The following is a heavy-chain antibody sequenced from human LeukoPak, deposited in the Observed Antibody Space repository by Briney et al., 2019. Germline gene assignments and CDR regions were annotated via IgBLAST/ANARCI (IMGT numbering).Heavy chain of an antibody. Sequence: PGGSLRLSCAASGFTFSSYAMSWVRQAPGKGLEWVTNIKQDGSEKYYVDSVKGRFTISRDNAKNSLYLQMNSLRAEDTAVYYCARGGGNFDYWGQGTLVTVSS. CDR2: IKQDGSEK. D-gene: IGHD3-16*01. J-gene: IGHJ4*02. CDR3: ARGGGNFDY. V-gene: IGHV3-7*04. CDR1: GFTFSSYA.